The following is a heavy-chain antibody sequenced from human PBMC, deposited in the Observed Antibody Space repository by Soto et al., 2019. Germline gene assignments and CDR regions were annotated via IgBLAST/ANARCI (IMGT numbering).Heavy chain of an antibody. D-gene: IGHD3-9*01. J-gene: IGHJ5*02. CDR3: AKTDYDILTGYYKDNLFDP. V-gene: IGHV1-69*13. CDR1: GGTFSSYA. CDR2: LIPICGTA. Sequence: SVKVSCKASGGTFSSYAISWVRQAPGQGLEWMGGLIPICGTASYAQKFQGRVTITADESTSTAYMELSSLRSDDPAVYYCAKTDYDILTGYYKDNLFDPWGQGTLVTVSS.